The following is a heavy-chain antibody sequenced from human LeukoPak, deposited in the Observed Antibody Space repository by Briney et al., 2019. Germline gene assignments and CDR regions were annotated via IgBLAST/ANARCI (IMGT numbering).Heavy chain of an antibody. D-gene: IGHD6-13*01. Sequence: SQTLSLTCTVSGGSISSYYWSWIRQPPGKGLEWIGYIYYSGSTNYNPSLKSRVTISVDTSKNQFSLKLSSVTAADTAVYYCASAATLYSSSWSPYYYYYGMDVWGQGTTVTVSS. V-gene: IGHV4-59*01. CDR1: GGSISSYY. J-gene: IGHJ6*02. CDR3: ASAATLYSSSWSPYYYYYGMDV. CDR2: IYYSGST.